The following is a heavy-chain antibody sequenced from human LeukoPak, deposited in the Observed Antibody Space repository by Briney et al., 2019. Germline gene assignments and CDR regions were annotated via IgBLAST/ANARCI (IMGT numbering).Heavy chain of an antibody. V-gene: IGHV1-2*02. D-gene: IGHD6-13*01. CDR2: ISPNSGGT. J-gene: IGHJ5*02. CDR3: AREYSSSWYGNWFDP. Sequence: ASVKVSCKASGYTFTGYYMHWVRQAPGQGLEWMGWISPNSGGTNYAQKFQGRVTMARDTSISTAYMELSRLRSDDTAVYYCAREYSSSWYGNWFDPWGQGTLVTVSS. CDR1: GYTFTGYY.